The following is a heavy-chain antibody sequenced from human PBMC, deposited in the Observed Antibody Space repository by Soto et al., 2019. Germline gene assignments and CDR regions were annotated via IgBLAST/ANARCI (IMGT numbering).Heavy chain of an antibody. V-gene: IGHV4-39*01. D-gene: IGHD2-15*01. CDR1: GGSISSISYY. J-gene: IGHJ4*02. Sequence: SETLSLTCTVSGGSISSISYYWGWIRQPPGKGLEWIGSIYYSGSTYYNLSLKSRVTISVDTSKNQFSLKLSSVTAADTAVYFCLRLPGYCSGDRCRIHSWRQGTLGTVS. CDR2: IYYSGST. CDR3: LRLPGYCSGDRCRIHS.